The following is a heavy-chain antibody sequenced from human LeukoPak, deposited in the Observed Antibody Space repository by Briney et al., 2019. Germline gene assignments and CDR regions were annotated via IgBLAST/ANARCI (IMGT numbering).Heavy chain of an antibody. J-gene: IGHJ4*02. CDR3: ARVPDAMSGYFDY. CDR2: IYSGGST. D-gene: IGHD2-2*01. V-gene: IGHV3-53*01. CDR1: GFTVISNY. Sequence: GGSLRLSCAASGFTVISNYMSWVRQAPGKGLEWVSGIYSGGSTYYADSVKGRFTISRDNSKNTLYLQMNSLRAEDTALYYCARVPDAMSGYFDYWGQGTLVTVSS.